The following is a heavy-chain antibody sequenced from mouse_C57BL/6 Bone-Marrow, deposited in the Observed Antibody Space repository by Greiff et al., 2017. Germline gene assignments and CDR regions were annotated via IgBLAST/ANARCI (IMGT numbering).Heavy chain of an antibody. D-gene: IGHD2-3*01. CDR1: GYSFTGYY. V-gene: IGHV1-42*01. J-gene: IGHJ3*01. CDR3: ARLIYDGYPFFAY. Sequence: VQLKQSGPELVKPGASVKISCKASGYSFTGYYMNWVKQSPEKSLEWIGEINPSTGGTTYNQKFKAKATLTVDKSSSTAYMQLKSLTSEDSAVYYCARLIYDGYPFFAYWGQGTLVTVSA. CDR2: INPSTGGT.